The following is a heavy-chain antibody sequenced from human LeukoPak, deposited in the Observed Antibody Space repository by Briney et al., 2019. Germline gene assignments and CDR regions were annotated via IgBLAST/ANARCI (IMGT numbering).Heavy chain of an antibody. Sequence: PGGSLRLSCAASGFTFSSYWMSWVRQAPGKGLEWVANIKQDGSEKYYVDSVKGRFTISRDNAKNSLYLQVNSLRAEDTAVYYCARDQRTGEPHNWGQGTLVTVSS. V-gene: IGHV3-7*01. D-gene: IGHD7-27*01. CDR1: GFTFSSYW. J-gene: IGHJ4*02. CDR3: ARDQRTGEPHN. CDR2: IKQDGSEK.